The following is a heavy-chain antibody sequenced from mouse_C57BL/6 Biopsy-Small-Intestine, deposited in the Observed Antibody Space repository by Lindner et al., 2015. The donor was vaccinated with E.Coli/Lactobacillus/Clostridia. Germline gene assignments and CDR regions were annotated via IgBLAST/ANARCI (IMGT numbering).Heavy chain of an antibody. CDR3: ARPSYYSNYGAMDY. D-gene: IGHD2-5*01. CDR2: ISYDGSN. CDR1: GYSITSGYY. V-gene: IGHV3-6*01. Sequence: VQLQESGPGLVNPSQSLSLTCSVTGYSITSGYYWNWIRQFPGNKLEWMGYISYDGSNNYNPSLKNRISITRDTSKNQFFLKLNSVTIEDTATYYCARPSYYSNYGAMDYWGQGTSVTVSS. J-gene: IGHJ4*01.